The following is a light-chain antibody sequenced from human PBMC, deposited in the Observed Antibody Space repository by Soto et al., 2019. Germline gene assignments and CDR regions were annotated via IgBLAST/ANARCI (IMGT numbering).Light chain of an antibody. J-gene: IGKJ2*01. CDR2: WAS. V-gene: IGKV4-1*01. Sequence: DIVMTQSPDSLAVSLGERATINCKSSQSILYNSNNKNYLAWYQQKSGQPPKLLFYWASTRESGVPDRFGGSGSGTDFTLTISSLPAEDVAVYYCLQYYNSPYTFGQGTKLEMK. CDR1: QSILYNSNNKNY. CDR3: LQYYNSPYT.